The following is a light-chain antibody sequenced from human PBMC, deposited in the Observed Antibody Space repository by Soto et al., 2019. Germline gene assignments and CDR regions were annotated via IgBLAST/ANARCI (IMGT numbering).Light chain of an antibody. CDR3: QVWDSSLVV. CDR1: NIGSKN. V-gene: IGLV3-9*01. J-gene: IGLJ2*01. Sequence: SYELTQPLSVSVALGQTARITCGGSNIGSKNVHWYQQKPGQAPVLVIYSDSNRPSGIPERFSGSNSGNTATLTISRVQAGDEADYYCQVWDSSLVVFGGGTKLTVL. CDR2: SDS.